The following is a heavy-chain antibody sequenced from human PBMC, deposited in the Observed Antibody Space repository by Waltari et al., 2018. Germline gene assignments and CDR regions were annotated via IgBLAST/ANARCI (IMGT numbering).Heavy chain of an antibody. CDR1: GNSLPNYD. CDR2: MSPNSGHT. J-gene: IGHJ6*02. V-gene: IGHV1-8*01. CDR3: ARMRVDDGMDV. Sequence: QVQLVQSGAEVKKPGASVKVPCKASGNSLPNYDINWWRKATGQGLGWRGWMSPNSGHTAYAQNLQGRVTLTTNNSTSTAYLELSSLRSEDTAVYYCARMRVDDGMDVWGQGTTVTVSS. D-gene: IGHD3-9*01.